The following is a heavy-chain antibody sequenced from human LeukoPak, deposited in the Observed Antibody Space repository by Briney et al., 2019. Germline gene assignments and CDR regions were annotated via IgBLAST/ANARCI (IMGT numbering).Heavy chain of an antibody. D-gene: IGHD3-22*01. CDR2: INHSGST. J-gene: IGHJ3*02. CDR3: ARDTTMIVVASYDAFDI. Sequence: SETLSLTCAVYGGSFSGYYWSWIRQPPGKGLEWIGEINHSGSTNYNPSLKSRVTISVDTSKNQFSLKLSSVTAADTAVYYCARDTTMIVVASYDAFDIWGQGTMVTVSS. CDR1: GGSFSGYY. V-gene: IGHV4-34*01.